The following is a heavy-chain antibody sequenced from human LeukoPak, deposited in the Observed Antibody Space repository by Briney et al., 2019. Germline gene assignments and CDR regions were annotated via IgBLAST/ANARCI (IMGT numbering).Heavy chain of an antibody. CDR3: ASSPDIGVD. D-gene: IGHD2-15*01. J-gene: IGHJ4*02. V-gene: IGHV3-48*02. CDR1: AFTFSDYS. CDR2: IDTSSSTV. Sequence: PGGSLRLSCAASAFTFSDYSMNWVRQAPGKGLEWISYIDTSSSTVYYADSVMGRFTISRDNAKESLYLQMNSLRDEDTAVYYCASSPDIGVDWGQGTLVTVSS.